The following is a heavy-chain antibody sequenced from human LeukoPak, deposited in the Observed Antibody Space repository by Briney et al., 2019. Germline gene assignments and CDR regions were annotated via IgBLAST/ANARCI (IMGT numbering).Heavy chain of an antibody. CDR2: IYHNGNT. CDR3: ARVRLEKVRAYFGMDA. Sequence: SQTLSLTCTVSGASTSSVDYYWTWIRQTPGEGLDWIGLIYHNGNTQYNPSLKSASTISIDTSQNQLSLTLSYVTTADTAVYYCARVRLEKVRAYFGMDAWGQRATGTVSS. J-gene: IGHJ6*02. CDR1: GASTSSVDYY. V-gene: IGHV4-30-4*01. D-gene: IGHD2-2*01.